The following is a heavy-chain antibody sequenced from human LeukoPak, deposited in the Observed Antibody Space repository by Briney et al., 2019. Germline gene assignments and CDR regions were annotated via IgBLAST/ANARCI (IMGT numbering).Heavy chain of an antibody. D-gene: IGHD3-10*01. Sequence: PGGSLRLSCAASGFTFSTYAMTWVRQAPGKGLEWVSLISGTGGSTYYADSVKGRFTISRDNAKNPLYLQMNSLRAEDTAVYYCARDQRALLWFGELRADYMDVWGKGTTVTVSS. J-gene: IGHJ6*03. V-gene: IGHV3-23*01. CDR3: ARDQRALLWFGELRADYMDV. CDR1: GFTFSTYA. CDR2: ISGTGGST.